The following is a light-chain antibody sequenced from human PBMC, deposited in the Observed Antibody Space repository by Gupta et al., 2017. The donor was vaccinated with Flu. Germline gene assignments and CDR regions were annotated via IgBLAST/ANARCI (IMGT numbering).Light chain of an antibody. CDR3: YSSDSSGDHRV. Sequence: SSGLTQPPSVSFSPGQTARNTTSGDAFPINNAYCYQQKSGQAPLLIIYEDSKRPSGIPERFSGSSSGTSATLTLSGAQEDDEADYYCYSSDSSGDHRVFGGGTKLTVL. V-gene: IGLV3-10*01. J-gene: IGLJ3*02. CDR1: AFPINN. CDR2: EDS.